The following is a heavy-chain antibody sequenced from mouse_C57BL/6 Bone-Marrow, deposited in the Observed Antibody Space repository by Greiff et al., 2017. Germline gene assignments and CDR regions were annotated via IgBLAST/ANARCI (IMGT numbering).Heavy chain of an antibody. CDR2: ISSGGSYT. CDR3: ARHLRAY. D-gene: IGHD1-1*01. Sequence: EVTLVESGGDLVKPGGSLKLSCAASGFTFSSYGLSWVRQTPDNRLEWVATISSGGSYTYYPDSVKGRFTISRDNAKNTLYLQMSSLKSEDTAMYYCARHLRAYWGQGTLVTVSA. CDR1: GFTFSSYG. V-gene: IGHV5-6*01. J-gene: IGHJ3*01.